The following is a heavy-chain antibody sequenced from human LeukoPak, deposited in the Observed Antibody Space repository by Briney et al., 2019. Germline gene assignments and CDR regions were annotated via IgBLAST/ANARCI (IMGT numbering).Heavy chain of an antibody. CDR1: GYTFTGYY. CDR2: INPNSGGT. Sequence: ASVKVSCKASGYTFTGYYMHWVRQAPGQGLEWMGWINPNSGGTNYVQKFQGRVTMTRNTSISTAYLELSSLRSEDTAVYYRGRGRGNGRPENYFDYWGQGTLVTVSS. CDR3: GRGRGNGRPENYFDY. J-gene: IGHJ4*02. D-gene: IGHD2-8*01. V-gene: IGHV1-2*02.